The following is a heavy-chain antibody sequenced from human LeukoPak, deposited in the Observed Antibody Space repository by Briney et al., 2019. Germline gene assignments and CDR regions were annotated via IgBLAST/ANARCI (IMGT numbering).Heavy chain of an antibody. CDR3: ARLRKVEVLRYFDWPMAYFDY. Sequence: ASVKVSCKASGYTFSSYDINWVRQATGQELEWMGGLNPNSGNTGYAQKFQGRITMTSNTSISTAYMDLSSLRSEDTAVYYCARLRKVEVLRYFDWPMAYFDYWGQGTLVTVSS. J-gene: IGHJ4*02. CDR1: GYTFSSYD. D-gene: IGHD3-9*01. CDR2: LNPNSGNT. V-gene: IGHV1-8*01.